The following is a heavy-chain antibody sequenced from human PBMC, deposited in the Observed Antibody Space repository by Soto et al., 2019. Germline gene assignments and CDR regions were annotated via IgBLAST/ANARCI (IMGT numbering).Heavy chain of an antibody. CDR1: GRTFRKAW. D-gene: IGHD1-26*01. V-gene: IGHV3-15*01. CDR3: TTDRHSIVGATTSDDY. Sequence: EGRLRLTCAASGRTFRKAWVRWVRQAPGKGLEWVGRIKSKTDGGTTDYAAPVKGRFTISRDDSKNTLYLQMNSLKTEDTAVYYCTTDRHSIVGATTSDDYWGQETLVTVAS. J-gene: IGHJ4*02. CDR2: IKSKTDGGTT.